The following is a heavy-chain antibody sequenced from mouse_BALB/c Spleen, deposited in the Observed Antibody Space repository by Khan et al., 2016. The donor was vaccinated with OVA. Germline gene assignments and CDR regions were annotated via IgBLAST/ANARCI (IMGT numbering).Heavy chain of an antibody. Sequence: QIQLVQSGPELKKPGETVKISCKASGYTLTNYGMNWVKQAPGKDLKWMGWINTYTGGATYDDDFKGRFAFSLDTSASTAYLQINNLKNEDTATDFCARSNCNYGFAYWGQGTLVTVSA. V-gene: IGHV9-3-1*01. CDR3: ARSNCNYGFAY. J-gene: IGHJ3*01. D-gene: IGHD2-1*01. CDR2: INTYTGGA. CDR1: GYTLTNYG.